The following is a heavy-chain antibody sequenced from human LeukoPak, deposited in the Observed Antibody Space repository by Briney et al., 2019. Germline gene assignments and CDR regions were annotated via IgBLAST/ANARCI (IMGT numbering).Heavy chain of an antibody. CDR3: ARGGSSMVRGLRNAFDI. V-gene: IGHV4-4*07. CDR2: IYNGGNT. J-gene: IGHJ3*02. Sequence: PSETLSLTCTVSGDSISSYYRSWVRQPAGEGLEWIGRIYNGGNTNYNPSLTSRVTMSVDTSKNQFSLTLSSVTAADTAVYYCARGGSSMVRGLRNAFDIWGQGTMVTVSS. CDR1: GDSISSYY. D-gene: IGHD3-10*01.